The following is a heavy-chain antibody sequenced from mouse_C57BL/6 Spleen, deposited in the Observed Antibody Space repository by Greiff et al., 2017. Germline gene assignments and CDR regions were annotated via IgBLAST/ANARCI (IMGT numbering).Heavy chain of an antibody. CDR1: GYTFTSYW. J-gene: IGHJ3*01. V-gene: IGHV1-50*01. CDR2: IDPSDSYT. Sequence: QVQLQQPGAELVKPGASVKLSCKASGYTFTSYWMQWVKQRPGQGLEWIGEIDPSDSYTNYNQKFKGKATLTVDTSSSTAYMQLSSLTSEDSAVYYCARRGYGSIYGWFAYWGQGTLVTVSA. D-gene: IGHD1-1*01. CDR3: ARRGYGSIYGWFAY.